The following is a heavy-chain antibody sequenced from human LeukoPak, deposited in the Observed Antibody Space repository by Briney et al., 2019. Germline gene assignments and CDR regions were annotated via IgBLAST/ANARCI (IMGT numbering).Heavy chain of an antibody. CDR1: GFTFSSYG. V-gene: IGHV3-30*02. CDR3: AVTTHYYYYMDV. Sequence: GGSLRLSCAASGFTFSSYGMHWVRQAPGKGLEWVAFIRYDGSNKYYADSVKGRFTISRDNSKNTLYLQMNSLRAEDTAVYYCAVTTHYYYYMDVWGKGTTVTISS. D-gene: IGHD4-11*01. CDR2: IRYDGSNK. J-gene: IGHJ6*03.